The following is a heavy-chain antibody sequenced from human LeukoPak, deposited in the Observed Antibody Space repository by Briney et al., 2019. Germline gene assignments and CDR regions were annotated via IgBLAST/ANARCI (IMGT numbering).Heavy chain of an antibody. CDR1: GFTFSSYS. Sequence: GGSLRLSCAASGFTFSSYSMSWVREAPGKGLEWVSYISSSSSTIYYADSVKGRFTISRDNSKNTLYLQMNSLRAEDTAVYYCARAPPSYSSGWYGWFDPWGQGTLVTVSS. CDR2: ISSSSSTI. V-gene: IGHV3-48*01. D-gene: IGHD6-19*01. J-gene: IGHJ5*02. CDR3: ARAPPSYSSGWYGWFDP.